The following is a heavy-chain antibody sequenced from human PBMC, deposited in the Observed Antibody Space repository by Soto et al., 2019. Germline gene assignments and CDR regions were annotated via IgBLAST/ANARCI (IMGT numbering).Heavy chain of an antibody. V-gene: IGHV1-18*01. D-gene: IGHD2-2*01. CDR2: ISAYNGNT. CDR3: ARDLEYCSSTSCYNWFDP. Sequence: ASVKVSCKASGYTFTSYGISWVRQAPGQGLEWMGWISAYNGNTNYAQKLQGRVTMTTDTSTSTAYMELRSLRSDDTAVYYCARDLEYCSSTSCYNWFDPWGQGTLVTVSS. CDR1: GYTFTSYG. J-gene: IGHJ5*02.